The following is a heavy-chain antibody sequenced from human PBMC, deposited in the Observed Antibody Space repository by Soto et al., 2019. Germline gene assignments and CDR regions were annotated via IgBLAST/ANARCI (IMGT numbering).Heavy chain of an antibody. D-gene: IGHD3-10*01. J-gene: IGHJ6*03. V-gene: IGHV4-39*01. CDR1: GGSISSSSYY. CDR3: ARQRDYYGSGSYPSYYYYYYMDV. Sequence: SETLSLTCTVSGGSISSSSYYWGWIRQPPGKGLEWIGSIYYSGSTYYNPSLKSRVTISVDTSKNQFSLKLSSVTAADTAVYYCARQRDYYGSGSYPSYYYYYYMDVWGKGTTVTVSS. CDR2: IYYSGST.